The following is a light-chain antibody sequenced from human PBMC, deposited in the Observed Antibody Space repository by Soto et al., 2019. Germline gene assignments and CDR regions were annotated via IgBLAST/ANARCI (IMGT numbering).Light chain of an antibody. Sequence: EIVMTQSPATLSVSPGERATLSCRASQSVSSNLAWYQQKPGQAPRLLLYGASTRATGIPGRFSGSGSGTEFTLTITSLQSEDFEVSYCQQHNYCPSFGQGTKMEIK. CDR2: GAS. CDR1: QSVSSN. V-gene: IGKV3-15*01. CDR3: QQHNYCPS. J-gene: IGKJ2*01.